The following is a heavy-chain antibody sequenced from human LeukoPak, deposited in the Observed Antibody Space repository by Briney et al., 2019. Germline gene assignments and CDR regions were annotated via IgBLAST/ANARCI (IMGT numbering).Heavy chain of an antibody. CDR2: ISAYNGNT. D-gene: IGHD3-9*01. J-gene: IGHJ6*03. V-gene: IGHV1-18*01. CDR1: GYTFTSYG. CDR3: ARDGLVLRYFDWLSYYYYYRDV. Sequence: ASVKVSCKASGYTFTSYGISWVRQAPGQGLEWMGWISAYNGNTNYAQKLQGRVTMTTDTSTSTAYMELRSLRSDDTAVYYCARDGLVLRYFDWLSYYYYYRDVWGKGTTVTVSS.